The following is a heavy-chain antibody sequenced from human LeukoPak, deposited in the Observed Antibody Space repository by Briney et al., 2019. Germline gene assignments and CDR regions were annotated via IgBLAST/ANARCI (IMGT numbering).Heavy chain of an antibody. CDR3: ATLDGYRIY. V-gene: IGHV1-46*01. Sequence: GASVKVSCKASGYTFTSYYMHWVRQAPGQGLEWMGIINPRGGSTSHAQKFQGRVTMTRDTSTSTVYMELSSLRSENTAVYYCATLDGYRIYWGQGTLVTVSS. CDR1: GYTFTSYY. J-gene: IGHJ4*02. CDR2: INPRGGST. D-gene: IGHD5-24*01.